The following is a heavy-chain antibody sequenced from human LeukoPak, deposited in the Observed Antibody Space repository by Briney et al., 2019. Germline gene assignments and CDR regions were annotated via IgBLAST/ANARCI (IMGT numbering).Heavy chain of an antibody. CDR3: TRGRWEPWENGFDP. J-gene: IGHJ5*01. D-gene: IGHD1-26*01. Sequence: SGGSLRLSCAASGFTLDDYNMHWVRQAPGKGLEWVANIRRSSSNIGYGDSVKGRFTISRDNAKNSLYLQMNSLRAEDTAFYYCTRGRWEPWENGFDPWGQGTLVTVSS. V-gene: IGHV3-9*01. CDR2: IRRSSSNI. CDR1: GFTLDDYN.